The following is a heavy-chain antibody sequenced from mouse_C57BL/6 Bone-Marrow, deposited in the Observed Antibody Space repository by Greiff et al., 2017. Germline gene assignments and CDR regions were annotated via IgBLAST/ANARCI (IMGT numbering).Heavy chain of an antibody. Sequence: QVQLQQSGAELMKPGASVKLSCKATGYTFTGYWIEWVKQRPGHGLEWIGEILPGSGSTNYNEKFKGKATLTADTSANTAYMQLSSLTTEDSAIYDCLCLYCACLCAMDYWGQGTSVTVSS. D-gene: IGHD6-2*01. V-gene: IGHV1-9*01. CDR2: ILPGSGST. CDR1: GYTFTGYW. J-gene: IGHJ4*01. CDR3: LCLYCACLCAMDY.